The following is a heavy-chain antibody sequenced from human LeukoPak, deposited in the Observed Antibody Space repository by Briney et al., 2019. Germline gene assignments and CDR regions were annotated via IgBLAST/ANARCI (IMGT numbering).Heavy chain of an antibody. CDR2: INPSGGST. Sequence: GASVKVSCKASGYTFTSYYMHWVRQAAGQGLAWMGMINPSGGSTSYAQKFQGRVTMTRDTSTSTVYMELSSLRSEDTAVYYCARAGSDEYFQHWGQGTLVTVSS. J-gene: IGHJ1*01. V-gene: IGHV1-46*01. CDR1: GYTFTSYY. CDR3: ARAGSDEYFQH.